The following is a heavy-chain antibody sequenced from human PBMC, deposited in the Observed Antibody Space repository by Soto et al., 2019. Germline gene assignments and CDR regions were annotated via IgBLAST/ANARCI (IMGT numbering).Heavy chain of an antibody. J-gene: IGHJ5*01. CDR1: VFTFSNYP. CDR2: ISGSGETP. V-gene: IGHV3-23*01. CDR3: AKDRSITMVRGVLRASES. Sequence: GGSLRLSCAASVFTFSNYPMSWVRQAPGKGLEWVSGISGSGETPYYADSVKGRFTISRDNYKNMLYLQMNSLRAEDTAVYYCAKDRSITMVRGVLRASESWGHGNMVTVXS. D-gene: IGHD3-10*01.